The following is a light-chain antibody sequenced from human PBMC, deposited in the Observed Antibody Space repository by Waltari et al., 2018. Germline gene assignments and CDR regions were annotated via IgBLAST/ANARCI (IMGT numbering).Light chain of an antibody. CDR3: QHYVRLPAT. CDR1: QGVSRS. CDR2: GAS. J-gene: IGKJ1*01. Sequence: SCRASQGVSRSLAGYQQKPCQAPTLLIFGASTRATSIPDRFTGSESGTDFSLTISSLEPEDFAIYFCQHYVRLPATFGQGTKVEIK. V-gene: IGKV3-20*01.